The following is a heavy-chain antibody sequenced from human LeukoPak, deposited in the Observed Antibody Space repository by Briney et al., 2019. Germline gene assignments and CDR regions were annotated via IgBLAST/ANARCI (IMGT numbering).Heavy chain of an antibody. J-gene: IGHJ4*02. CDR2: INHSGST. CDR3: ARDGYSGYSV. CDR1: GGSFSGYY. V-gene: IGHV4-34*01. Sequence: SETLSLTCAVYGGSFSGYYWSWIRQPPGKGLEWIGEINHSGSTNYNPSLKSRVTISVDTSKNQCSLKLSSVTAADTAVYYCARDGYSGYSVWGQGTLVTVSS. D-gene: IGHD5-12*01.